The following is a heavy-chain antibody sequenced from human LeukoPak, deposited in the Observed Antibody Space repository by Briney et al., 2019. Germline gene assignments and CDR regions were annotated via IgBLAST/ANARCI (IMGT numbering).Heavy chain of an antibody. J-gene: IGHJ4*02. CDR2: INPKSGGR. V-gene: IGHV1-2*02. Sequence: ASVKVSCKASGYTFTDYYMHWVRQAPGQGLEWMGWINPKSGGRSYAQRFQGRVTMTRDTSISTAYMELSRLRSDDTAVYYCATGERLVPAAMWFDYWGQGALVTVSS. CDR3: ATGERLVPAAMWFDY. CDR1: GYTFTDYY. D-gene: IGHD2-2*01.